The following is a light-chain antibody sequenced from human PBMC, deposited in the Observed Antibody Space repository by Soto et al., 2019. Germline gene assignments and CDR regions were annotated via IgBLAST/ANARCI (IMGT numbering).Light chain of an antibody. J-gene: IGLJ3*02. CDR1: SSDVGGYNY. CDR2: DVS. Sequence: QSALTQPASVSGSPGQSITISCTGTSSDVGGYNYVSWYQQHPGKAPKLMIYDVSNRPSGVSNRFSGSKSGNTASLTISGLQAEDEADYYCSSHTSSSTHWVFGGGTQLTVL. CDR3: SSHTSSSTHWV. V-gene: IGLV2-14*01.